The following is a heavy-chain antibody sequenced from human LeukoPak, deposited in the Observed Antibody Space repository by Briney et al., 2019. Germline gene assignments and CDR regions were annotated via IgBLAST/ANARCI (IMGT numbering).Heavy chain of an antibody. V-gene: IGHV3-30-3*01. D-gene: IGHD5-12*01. Sequence: PGRSLRLSCAASGFSFSSFAMHWVRQAPGKGLEWVAVTPYDGNTKYYADSVKGRFTISRDNSENTLYLQMNSLRAEDTALYYCARDGNSGYDLTYYYGMDVWGQGTTVTVSS. CDR1: GFSFSSFA. J-gene: IGHJ6*02. CDR3: ARDGNSGYDLTYYYGMDV. CDR2: TPYDGNTK.